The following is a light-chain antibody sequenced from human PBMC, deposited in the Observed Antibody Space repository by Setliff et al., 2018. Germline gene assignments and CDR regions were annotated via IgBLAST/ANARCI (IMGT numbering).Light chain of an antibody. V-gene: IGLV2-11*01. CDR1: SSDVGGYNY. CDR3: CSYAGSYTSLYV. J-gene: IGLJ1*01. Sequence: HSALTQPRSVSGSPGQSVTISCTGTSSDVGGYNYVSWYQQHPGKAPKLMIYDVSKRPSGVPDRFSGSKSGNTASLTISGLQAEDEADYYCCSYAGSYTSLYVFGTGTKGTVL. CDR2: DVS.